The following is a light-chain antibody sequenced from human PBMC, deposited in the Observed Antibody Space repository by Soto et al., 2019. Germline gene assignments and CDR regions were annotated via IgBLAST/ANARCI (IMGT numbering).Light chain of an antibody. J-gene: IGKJ4*01. Sequence: DVQMTQSPSSLSAFVGDRVTITCRASQGIAPYLAWFQQKPGKVPKLLIYATSTLQSGVPSRFSGSGSGTDFTLTISSLQPEDFATYYCQKYNSAPRTFGGGTKVEIK. CDR1: QGIAPY. V-gene: IGKV1-27*01. CDR3: QKYNSAPRT. CDR2: ATS.